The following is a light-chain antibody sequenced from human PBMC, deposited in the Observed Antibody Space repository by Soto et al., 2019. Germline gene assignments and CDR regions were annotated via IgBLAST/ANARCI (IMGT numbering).Light chain of an antibody. V-gene: IGKV3-20*01. CDR2: GAS. CDR3: QQYGSSPPVT. CDR1: LSVSSSY. Sequence: EIVLTQSPGTLSLSPGERATLSCRASLSVSSSYLAWYQQKPGQAPRLVIYGASSRATGIPDRFSGSGSGTDFTLTISRLEPEDFAVYYWQQYGSSPPVTFGQGTKLEIK. J-gene: IGKJ2*01.